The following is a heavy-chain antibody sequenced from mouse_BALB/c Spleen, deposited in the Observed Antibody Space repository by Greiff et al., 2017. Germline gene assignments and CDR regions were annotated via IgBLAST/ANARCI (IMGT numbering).Heavy chain of an antibody. CDR2: ISSGGSYT. CDR1: GFTFSSYT. J-gene: IGHJ3*01. D-gene: IGHD1-2*01. Sequence: DVQLVESGGGLVKPGGSLKLSCAASGFTFSSYTMSWVRQTPEKRLEWVATISSGGSYTYYPDTVKGRFTISRDNAKNTLYLQMSSLKSEDTALYYCARQGTTATFPPAYWGQGTLVTVSA. CDR3: ARQGTTATFPPAY. V-gene: IGHV5-6-4*01.